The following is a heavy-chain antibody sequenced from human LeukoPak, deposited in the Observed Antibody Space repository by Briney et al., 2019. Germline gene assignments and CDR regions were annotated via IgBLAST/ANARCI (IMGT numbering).Heavy chain of an antibody. CDR2: IIPIFGTA. CDR1: GGTFSSYA. J-gene: IGHJ4*02. V-gene: IGHV1-69*13. D-gene: IGHD3-22*01. Sequence: SVKVSCKASGGTFSSYAISWVRQAPGQGLEWMGGIIPIFGTANYAQKFQGRVTFTADESTSTAYMELSSLRSEDTAVYYCARVVGLLTKYYFDYWGQGALVTVSS. CDR3: ARVVGLLTKYYFDY.